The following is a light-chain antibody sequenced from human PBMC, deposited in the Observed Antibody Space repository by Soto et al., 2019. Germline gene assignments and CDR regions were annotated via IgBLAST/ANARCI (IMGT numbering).Light chain of an antibody. CDR1: QSVSSSY. Sequence: EIVLTQSPGTLSLSPGERATLSCRASQSVSSSYLAWYQRKPGQAPRLLIYGASSRATGIPDRFSGGGSGTDFTLTISRLEPEDFAVYYCQQYHNSPLTFGQGTRWIS. J-gene: IGKJ1*01. CDR2: GAS. V-gene: IGKV3-20*01. CDR3: QQYHNSPLT.